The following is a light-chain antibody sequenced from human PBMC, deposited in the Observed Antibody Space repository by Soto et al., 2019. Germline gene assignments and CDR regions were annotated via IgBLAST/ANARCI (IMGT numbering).Light chain of an antibody. CDR1: QTISSW. CDR3: QHHNSYSEA. Sequence: DIQMTQSPSTLSGSVGDRVTITCRASQTISSWLAWYQQKPGKAPKLLIYKASTFKSGVPSRFSGSGTGTEFTLTFSSLQPDDFATYYCQHHNSYSEAFGQGTKVELK. CDR2: KAS. J-gene: IGKJ1*01. V-gene: IGKV1-5*03.